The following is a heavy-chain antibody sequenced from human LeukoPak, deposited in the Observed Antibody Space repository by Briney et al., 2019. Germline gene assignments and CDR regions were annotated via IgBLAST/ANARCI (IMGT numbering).Heavy chain of an antibody. Sequence: PSETLSLTCTVSGGSINSYYWSWNGQPPGKGLEWIGYIYYSGTTNYKPFLKSRVTISVDTSKNQFSLKLGSVTAADTALYYCARVYGSTTAIKGWGQGTLVTVSS. CDR3: ARVYGSTTAIKG. V-gene: IGHV4-59*01. J-gene: IGHJ4*02. D-gene: IGHD4-17*01. CDR2: IYYSGTT. CDR1: GGSINSYY.